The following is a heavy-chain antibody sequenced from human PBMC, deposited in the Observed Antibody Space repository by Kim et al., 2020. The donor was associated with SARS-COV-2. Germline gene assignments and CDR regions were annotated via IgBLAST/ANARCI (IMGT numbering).Heavy chain of an antibody. D-gene: IGHD3-10*01. J-gene: IGHJ6*01. CDR2: ISYDGSNK. CDR3: ARQPLSSWGSGSYRNGM. Sequence: GGSLRLSCAASGFTFSSYAMHWVRQAPGKGLEWVAVISYDGSNKYYADSVKGRFTISRDNSKNTLYLQMNSLRAEDTAVYYCARQPLSSWGSGSYRNGM. V-gene: IGHV3-30*04. CDR1: GFTFSSYA.